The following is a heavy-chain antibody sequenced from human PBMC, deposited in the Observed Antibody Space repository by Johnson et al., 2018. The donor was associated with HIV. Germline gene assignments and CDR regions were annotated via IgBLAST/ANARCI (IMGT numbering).Heavy chain of an antibody. J-gene: IGHJ3*02. CDR2: INWNGGRT. CDR1: GFRFDDYG. D-gene: IGHD6-13*01. CDR3: ARGDSSSWYEFAFDI. Sequence: VQLVESGGGVVRPGGSLRLSCTVAGFRFDDYGMSWVRQAPGKGLAWISTINWNGGRTGYVDSLQGRFTISRDNAKNSLYLQMDSLRAEDTAVYYCARGDSSSWYEFAFDIWGQGTMVTVSS. V-gene: IGHV3-20*04.